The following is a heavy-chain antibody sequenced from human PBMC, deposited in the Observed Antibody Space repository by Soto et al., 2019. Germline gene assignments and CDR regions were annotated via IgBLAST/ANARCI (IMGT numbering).Heavy chain of an antibody. V-gene: IGHV1-24*01. CDR3: ATSFPFYFDY. Sequence: ASVKVSCKVSGYTLTEFSMHWVRQAPGKGLEWMGGSNPEYGQTIYAQKFQGRVTVTEDTSTDTAYLELSSLKSEDTAVYYCATSFPFYFDYWGEAPLVTVSS. J-gene: IGHJ4*02. CDR1: GYTLTEFS. CDR2: SNPEYGQT.